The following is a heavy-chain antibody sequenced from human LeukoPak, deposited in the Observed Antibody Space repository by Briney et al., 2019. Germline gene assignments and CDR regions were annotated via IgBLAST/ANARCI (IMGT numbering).Heavy chain of an antibody. J-gene: IGHJ4*02. Sequence: GGSLRLSCAASGFTFINAWMNWVRQAPGKGLEWVGRIYSKTDGGTTDYAAPVKGRFTISRDDSKDTLYLQMNSLKTEDTAVYYCTTLNWNYGGFDYWGQGTLVTVSS. CDR2: IYSKTDGGTT. V-gene: IGHV3-15*01. D-gene: IGHD1-7*01. CDR1: GFTFINAW. CDR3: TTLNWNYGGFDY.